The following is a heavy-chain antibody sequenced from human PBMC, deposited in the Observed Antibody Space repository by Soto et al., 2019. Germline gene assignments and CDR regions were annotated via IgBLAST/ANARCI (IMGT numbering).Heavy chain of an antibody. V-gene: IGHV3-23*01. D-gene: IGHD3-3*01. J-gene: IGHJ4*02. CDR1: GFSFSSYA. CDR3: AKDMGVITIFGVVMSDFDY. Sequence: EVQLLESGGGLVQPGGSLRLSCAASGFSFSSYAMSWVRQAPGKGLEWVSAISGSGGSTYYADSVKGRFTISRDNSKNTLYLQMNSLRAEDTAVYYCAKDMGVITIFGVVMSDFDYWGQGTLVTVSS. CDR2: ISGSGGST.